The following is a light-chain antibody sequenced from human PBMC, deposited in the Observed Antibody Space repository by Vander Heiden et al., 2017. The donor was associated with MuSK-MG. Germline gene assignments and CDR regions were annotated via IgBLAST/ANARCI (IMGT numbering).Light chain of an antibody. Sequence: DIQMTQSPSSLSASVGARVTITCRASQSISSYLNWYQQKPGKAPKLLIYAASSLQSGVPSRFSGSGSGTDFTLTISSLQPEDFATDYCQQSYSTLSFGGGTKVEIK. J-gene: IGKJ4*01. CDR1: QSISSY. V-gene: IGKV1-39*01. CDR2: AAS. CDR3: QQSYSTLS.